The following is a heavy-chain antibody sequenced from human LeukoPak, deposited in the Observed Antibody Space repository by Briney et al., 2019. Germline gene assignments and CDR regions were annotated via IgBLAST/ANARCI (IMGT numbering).Heavy chain of an antibody. Sequence: GGSLRLSCAASGFTFSSYAMSWVRQAPGKGLEWVSAISGSGGSTYYADSVRGRFTISRDTAKNSLYLQMNSLRAEDTAVYYCARDRYNWNSPYYFDYWGQGTLVTVSS. D-gene: IGHD1-7*01. CDR3: ARDRYNWNSPYYFDY. CDR2: ISGSGGST. V-gene: IGHV3-23*01. CDR1: GFTFSSYA. J-gene: IGHJ4*02.